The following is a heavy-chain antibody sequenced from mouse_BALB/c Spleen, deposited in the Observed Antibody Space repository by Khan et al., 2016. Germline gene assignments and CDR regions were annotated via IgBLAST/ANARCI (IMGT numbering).Heavy chain of an antibody. V-gene: IGHV1-18*01. CDR3: ARSEDMYDSWFAY. Sequence: VRLQQSGPELVKPGASVKIPCKASGFTFSDYNMDWVKQSHGKSLEWIGDINPNNGGTIYNQKFKGKATLTVDKSSSTAYMELRSLTSEDTAVYYCARSEDMYDSWFAYWGQGTLVTVSA. CDR2: INPNNGGT. J-gene: IGHJ3*01. D-gene: IGHD2-14*01. CDR1: GFTFSDYN.